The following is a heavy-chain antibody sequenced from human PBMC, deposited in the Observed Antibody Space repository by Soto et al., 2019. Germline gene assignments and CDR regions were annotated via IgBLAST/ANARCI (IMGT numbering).Heavy chain of an antibody. V-gene: IGHV4-39*01. CDR1: GGSISSSSYY. CDR3: ASSHYDILTGYYVELAY. D-gene: IGHD3-9*01. CDR2: IYYSGST. J-gene: IGHJ4*02. Sequence: PSETLSLTCTVSGGSISSSSYYWGWIRQPPGKGLEWIGSIYYSGSTYYNPSLKSRVTISVDTSKNQFSLKLSSVTAADTAVYYCASSHYDILTGYYVELAYWGQGTLVTVSS.